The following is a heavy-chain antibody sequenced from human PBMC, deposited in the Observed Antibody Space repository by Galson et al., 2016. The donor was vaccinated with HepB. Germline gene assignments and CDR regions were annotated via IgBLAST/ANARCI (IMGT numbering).Heavy chain of an antibody. CDR3: ARLGLAAVDWSDY. V-gene: IGHV7-4-1*02. CDR1: GYTFTDYA. Sequence: SVKVSCKASGYTFTDYAMNWVRQAPGQGLEWMGWMNTNTGNPTYAHGFTGRFVFSLDTSVNTAYLRISTLKAEDTAVYYCARLGLAAVDWSDYWGHGTLVTVSS. J-gene: IGHJ4*01. CDR2: MNTNTGNP. D-gene: IGHD6-13*01.